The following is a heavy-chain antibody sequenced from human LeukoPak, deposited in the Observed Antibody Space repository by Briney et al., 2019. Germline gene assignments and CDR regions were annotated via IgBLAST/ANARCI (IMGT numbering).Heavy chain of an antibody. V-gene: IGHV4-39*07. D-gene: IGHD6-19*01. CDR3: AREYSSGWYPYYYYYMDV. CDR2: IYYSGST. Sequence: SETLSLTCTVSGGSISSSSYYWGWIRQPPGKGLEWIGSIYYSGSTYYNPSLKSRVTISVDTSKNQFSLKLSSVTAADTAVHYCAREYSSGWYPYYYYYMDVWGKGTTVTVSS. CDR1: GGSISSSSYY. J-gene: IGHJ6*03.